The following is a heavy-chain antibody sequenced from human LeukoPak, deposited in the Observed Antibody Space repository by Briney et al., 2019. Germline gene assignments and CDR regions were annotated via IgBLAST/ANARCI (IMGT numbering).Heavy chain of an antibody. CDR3: AKGENYDFWSGYYTGGYFDY. Sequence: GGSLRLSCAASGFTFSSYAISWVRQAPGKGLEWVSAISGSGGSTYYADSVKGRFTISRDNSKNTLYLQMNSLRAEDTAVYYCAKGENYDFWSGYYTGGYFDYWGQGTLVTVSS. V-gene: IGHV3-23*01. J-gene: IGHJ4*02. CDR2: ISGSGGST. D-gene: IGHD3-3*01. CDR1: GFTFSSYA.